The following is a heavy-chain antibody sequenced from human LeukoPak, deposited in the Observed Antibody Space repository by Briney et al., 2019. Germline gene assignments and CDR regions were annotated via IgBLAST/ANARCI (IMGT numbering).Heavy chain of an antibody. Sequence: GGSLRLSCAASGFTFSLYTMHWVRQAPGKGLEWVAVISYDGSDKYYADSVKGRFTISRDNSKNTLFLQMNSLRAEDTAVYFCARDFPSLCHGGDWGQGTLVTVSS. D-gene: IGHD2-2*01. J-gene: IGHJ4*02. CDR2: ISYDGSDK. CDR3: ARDFPSLCHGGD. V-gene: IGHV3-30*04. CDR1: GFTFSLYT.